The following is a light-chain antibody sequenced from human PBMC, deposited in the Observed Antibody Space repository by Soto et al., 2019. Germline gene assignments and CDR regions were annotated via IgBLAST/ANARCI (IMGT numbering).Light chain of an antibody. CDR1: QSVSTY. Sequence: VLTQSPVTLSLSPGDRATLSCRASQSVSTYLAWYRQVPGQPPRLLIYDTTNRAAGIPPRFSGSRSGTDFTLTISSVEPEDFALYYCHQRNTFGQGTQLEIK. CDR3: HQRNT. J-gene: IGKJ5*01. V-gene: IGKV3-11*01. CDR2: DTT.